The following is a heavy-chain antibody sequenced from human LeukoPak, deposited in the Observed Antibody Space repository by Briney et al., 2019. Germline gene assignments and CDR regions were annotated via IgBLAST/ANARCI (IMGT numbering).Heavy chain of an antibody. CDR3: AKGTIAAWY. CDR2: ISYDGSNK. V-gene: IGHV3-30*18. CDR1: GFTFSSYG. J-gene: IGHJ4*02. D-gene: IGHD2-15*01. Sequence: GRSLRLSCAASGFTFSSYGMHWVRQAPGKGLEWVAVISYDGSNKYYAGSVKGRFTISRDNSKNTLYLQMNSLRAEDTAVYYCAKGTIAAWYWGQGTLVTVSS.